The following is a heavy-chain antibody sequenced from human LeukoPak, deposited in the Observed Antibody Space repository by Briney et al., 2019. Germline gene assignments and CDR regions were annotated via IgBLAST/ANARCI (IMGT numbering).Heavy chain of an antibody. J-gene: IGHJ5*02. CDR1: GGSISTYY. CDR3: AKAVAAAGRFGFDP. CDR2: IYNSGST. V-gene: IGHV4-59*01. Sequence: SETLSLTCTVSGGSISTYYWSWIRQPPGKGLEWIGYIYNSGSTNYNPSLQSRVTISVDTSKNQFSLKLTSVTAADAAVYYCAKAVAAAGRFGFDPWGQGTLVTVSS. D-gene: IGHD6-13*01.